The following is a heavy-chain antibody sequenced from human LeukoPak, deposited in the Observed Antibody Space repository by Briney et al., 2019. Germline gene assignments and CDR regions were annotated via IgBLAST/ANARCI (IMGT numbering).Heavy chain of an antibody. V-gene: IGHV3-33*08. CDR2: IWYDASNK. CDR1: GISFRSYG. Sequence: GGSLRLSCAASGISFRSYGMHWVRQAPGKGLEWVTFIWYDASNKYYAESVKGRFTISRDNSRDTVFLQMNSLRAEDTAIYYCATDISTHYFGSWGQGTLVTVSS. CDR3: ATDISTHYFGS. J-gene: IGHJ4*02. D-gene: IGHD3-9*01.